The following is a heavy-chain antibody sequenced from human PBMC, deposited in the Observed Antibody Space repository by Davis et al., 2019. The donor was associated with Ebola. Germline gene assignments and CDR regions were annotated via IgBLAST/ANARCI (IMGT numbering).Heavy chain of an antibody. CDR3: TVTTTDDY. V-gene: IGHV3-73*01. CDR2: IRSKANSYAT. CDR1: GFTFSGSA. Sequence: PGGSLRLSCAASGFTFSGSAMHWVRQASGKGLEWVGRIRSKANSYATAYAASVKGRFTISRDDSKNTAYLQMNSLKTEDTSVYYCTVTTTDDYWGQGTLVTVSS. D-gene: IGHD3-22*01. J-gene: IGHJ4*02.